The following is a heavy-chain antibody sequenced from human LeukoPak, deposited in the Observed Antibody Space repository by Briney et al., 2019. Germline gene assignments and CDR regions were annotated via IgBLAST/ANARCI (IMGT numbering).Heavy chain of an antibody. CDR1: GFTFSSYS. D-gene: IGHD5-12*01. V-gene: IGHV3-48*04. J-gene: IGHJ4*02. Sequence: GGSLRLSCAASGFTFSSYSMNWVRQAPGKGLEWVSYISSSSSTIYYADSVKGRFTISRDNAKNSLYLQMNSLRAEDTAVYYCAMAGYSGYDSKDYWGQGTLVTVSS. CDR3: AMAGYSGYDSKDY. CDR2: ISSSSSTI.